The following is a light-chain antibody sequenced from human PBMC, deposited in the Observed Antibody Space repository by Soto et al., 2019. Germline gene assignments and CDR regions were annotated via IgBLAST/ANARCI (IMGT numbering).Light chain of an antibody. CDR2: GAC. CDR1: QIVSSSY. J-gene: IGKJ4*01. CDR3: QQYGSSPLT. V-gene: IGKV3-20*01. Sequence: EIVLTQSPGTLSLSPGERATLSCRASQIVSSSYLAWYQQKPGQAPRLLIYGACSRATGIPDRFSGSRSGTDFTLTISRLEPEDFAVYYCQQYGSSPLTFGGGTKVEIK.